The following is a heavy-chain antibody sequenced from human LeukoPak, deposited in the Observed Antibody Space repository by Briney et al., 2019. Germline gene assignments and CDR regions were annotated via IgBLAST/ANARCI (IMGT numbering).Heavy chain of an antibody. D-gene: IGHD6-19*01. J-gene: IGHJ2*01. CDR3: ARDEGGSGWYRSYWYFDL. CDR2: ISSSSSYI. Sequence: GGSQRLSCAASGFTFSSYSMNWVRQAPGKGLEWVSSISSSSSYIYYADSVKGRFTISRDNAKNSLYLQMNSLRAEDTAVYYCARDEGGSGWYRSYWYFDLWGRGTLVTVSS. CDR1: GFTFSSYS. V-gene: IGHV3-21*01.